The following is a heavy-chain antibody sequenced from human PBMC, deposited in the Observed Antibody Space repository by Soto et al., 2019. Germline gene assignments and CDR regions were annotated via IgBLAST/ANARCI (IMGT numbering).Heavy chain of an antibody. Sequence: QLQLQESGPGLVKPSETLSLACTVSGGSISSNSYYWDWIRQPPGKGLEWIGSMYYSAATYHNPSLQSRVTIAVDTSKNQFSLHLSSVTAADTAVYYCARHAAYDSVWGKSDGSDYGGQGTLVTVSS. CDR1: GGSISSNSYY. V-gene: IGHV4-39*01. CDR3: ARHAAYDSVWGKSDGSDY. J-gene: IGHJ4*02. D-gene: IGHD3-16*01. CDR2: MYYSAAT.